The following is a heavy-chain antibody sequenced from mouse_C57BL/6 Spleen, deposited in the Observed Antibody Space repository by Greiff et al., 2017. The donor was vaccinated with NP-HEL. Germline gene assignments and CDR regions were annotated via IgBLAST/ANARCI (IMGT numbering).Heavy chain of an antibody. J-gene: IGHJ3*01. CDR3: ARSKGRLLPWFAY. CDR2: IDPEDGET. V-gene: IGHV14-2*01. Sequence: VQLQQSGAELVKPGASVKLSCTASGFNIKDYYMHWVKQRTEQGLEWIGRIDPEDGETKYAPKFQGKATITADTSANTAYLQLSSLTSEDPAVYYCARSKGRLLPWFAYWGQGTLVTVSA. D-gene: IGHD3-2*02. CDR1: GFNIKDYY.